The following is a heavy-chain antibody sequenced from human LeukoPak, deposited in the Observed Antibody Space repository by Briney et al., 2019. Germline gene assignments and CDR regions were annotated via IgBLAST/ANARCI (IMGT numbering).Heavy chain of an antibody. Sequence: GGSLRLSCAASGFTFSSYAMSWVRQAPGKGLEWVSAISGSGDNIYYADSVKGQFTISRDSSKKTLYLQMNILRAEDTAVYYCAKSDCSYISCYVLDYWGQGTQVTVSS. J-gene: IGHJ4*02. D-gene: IGHD2-2*01. V-gene: IGHV3-23*01. CDR1: GFTFSSYA. CDR3: AKSDCSYISCYVLDY. CDR2: ISGSGDNI.